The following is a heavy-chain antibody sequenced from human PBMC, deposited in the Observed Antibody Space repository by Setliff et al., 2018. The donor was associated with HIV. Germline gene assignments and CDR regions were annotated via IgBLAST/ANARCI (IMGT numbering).Heavy chain of an antibody. Sequence: GGSLRLSCAASGFTFSSYWMSWVRLAPGKGLEWVANIKQDGSEKYYVDSVKGRFTISRDNAKNSLYLQMNSLRDEDTAVYYCASGGWSTYYYCGMDVWGQGTTVTVSS. CDR1: GFTFSSYW. CDR3: ASGGWSTYYYCGMDV. CDR2: IKQDGSEK. J-gene: IGHJ6*02. D-gene: IGHD6-19*01. V-gene: IGHV3-7*01.